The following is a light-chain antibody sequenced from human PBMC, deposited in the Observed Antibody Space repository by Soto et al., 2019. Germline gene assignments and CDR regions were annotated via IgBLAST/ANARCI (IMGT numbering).Light chain of an antibody. CDR1: QSVSSSY. V-gene: IGKV3-20*01. J-gene: IGKJ2*01. CDR3: QQYGSSPPRYT. CDR2: GAS. Sequence: EIVLTQSPGTLSLSPRERATLSCRASQSVSSSYLAWYQQKPGQAPRLLIYGASSRATGIPDRFSGSGSGTDFTLTISRLEPEDFAVYYWQQYGSSPPRYTFGQGTKLEIK.